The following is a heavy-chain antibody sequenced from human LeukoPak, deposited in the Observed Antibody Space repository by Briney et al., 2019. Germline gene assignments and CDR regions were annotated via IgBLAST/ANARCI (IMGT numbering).Heavy chain of an antibody. Sequence: TGGSLRLSCAGSGFSFSRYWMAWVRQAPGKGLEWVASINQDVSRIHYVDSVKGRSTISRDNAKSSLFLQMTSLRVEDTAVYYCARLKDDVTKFDYWGQGTLVTVSS. D-gene: IGHD2-8*01. CDR3: ARLKDDVTKFDY. J-gene: IGHJ4*02. V-gene: IGHV3-7*01. CDR1: GFSFSRYW. CDR2: INQDVSRI.